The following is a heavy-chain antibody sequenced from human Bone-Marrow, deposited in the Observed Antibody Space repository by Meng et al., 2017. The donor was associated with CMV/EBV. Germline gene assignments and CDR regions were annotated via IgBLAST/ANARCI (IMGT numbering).Heavy chain of an antibody. J-gene: IGHJ4*02. CDR3: ALALGYCSSTSCPLFD. CDR2: INPNSGGT. D-gene: IGHD2-2*01. CDR1: YTFTGYY. V-gene: IGHV1-2*02. Sequence: YTFTGYYMHWVRQATGQGLEWMGWINPNSGGTNYAQKFQGRVTMTRDTSISTAYMELSRLRSDDTAVYYCALALGYCSSTSCPLFDWGQGTRVT.